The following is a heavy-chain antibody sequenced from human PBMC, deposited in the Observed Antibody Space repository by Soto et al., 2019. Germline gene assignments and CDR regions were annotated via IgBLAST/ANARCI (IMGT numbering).Heavy chain of an antibody. CDR2: ISSSSSTI. J-gene: IGHJ5*02. V-gene: IGHV3-48*01. CDR1: GFTFSSYS. Sequence: EVHLVESGGGLVQPGVSLRLSCAASGFTFSSYSMNWVRQAPGKGLERVSYISSSSSTIYHADSVKGRFTISRDNAKNSLDLQMKSLRAEDTAVYYCAGGPYGDYVGRGWFDPWGHGTLVNVSS. CDR3: AGGPYGDYVGRGWFDP. D-gene: IGHD4-17*01.